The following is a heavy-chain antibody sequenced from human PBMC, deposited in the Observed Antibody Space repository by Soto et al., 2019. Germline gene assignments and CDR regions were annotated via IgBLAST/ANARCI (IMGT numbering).Heavy chain of an antibody. Sequence: ESGGGVVQPGRSLRLSCAASGFTFSSYGMHWVRQAPGKGLEWVAVISYDGSNKYYADSVKGRFTISRDNSKNTLYLQMNSLRAEDTAVYYCAKEVSAPYYFDYWGQGTLVTVSS. V-gene: IGHV3-30*18. D-gene: IGHD6-25*01. CDR1: GFTFSSYG. J-gene: IGHJ4*02. CDR3: AKEVSAPYYFDY. CDR2: ISYDGSNK.